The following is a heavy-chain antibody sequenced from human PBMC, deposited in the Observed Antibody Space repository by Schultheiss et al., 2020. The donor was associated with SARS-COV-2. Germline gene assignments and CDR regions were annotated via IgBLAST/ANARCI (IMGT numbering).Heavy chain of an antibody. CDR3: ARSGGYSSGSRPYY. CDR2: INPNSGGT. J-gene: IGHJ4*02. Sequence: ASVKVSCKASGYTFTGYYMNWVRQAPGQGLEWMGWINPNSGGTNYAQKFQGWVTMTRDTSISTAYMELSRLRSDDTAVYYCARSGGYSSGSRPYYWGQGTLVTVSS. CDR1: GYTFTGYY. V-gene: IGHV1-2*04. D-gene: IGHD6-19*01.